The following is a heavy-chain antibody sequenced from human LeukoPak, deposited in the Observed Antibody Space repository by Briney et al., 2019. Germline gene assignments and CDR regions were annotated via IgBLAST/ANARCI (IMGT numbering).Heavy chain of an antibody. CDR2: ISAYNGNT. D-gene: IGHD3-22*01. Sequence: GASVKVSCKASGYTFTSYGISWVRQAPGQGLEWMGWISAYNGNTNYAQKLQGRVTMTTDTSTSTAYMELRSLRSDDTAVYYCARVGWYYYDSSGYYSGDYWGQGTLVTVSS. CDR3: ARVGWYYYDSSGYYSGDY. V-gene: IGHV1-18*01. J-gene: IGHJ4*02. CDR1: GYTFTSYG.